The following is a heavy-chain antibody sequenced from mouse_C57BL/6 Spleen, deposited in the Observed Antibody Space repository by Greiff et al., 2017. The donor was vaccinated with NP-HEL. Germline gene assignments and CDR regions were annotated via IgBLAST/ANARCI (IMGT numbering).Heavy chain of an antibody. Sequence: DVKLQESGPGMVKPSQSLSLTCTVTGYSITSGYDWHWIRHFPGNKLEWMGYISYSGSTNYNPSLKSRISITHDTSKNHFFLKLNSVTTEDTATYYCARGGTTVEQAWFAYWGQGTLVTVSA. CDR2: ISYSGST. CDR3: ARGGTTVEQAWFAY. D-gene: IGHD1-1*01. J-gene: IGHJ3*01. CDR1: GYSITSGYD. V-gene: IGHV3-1*01.